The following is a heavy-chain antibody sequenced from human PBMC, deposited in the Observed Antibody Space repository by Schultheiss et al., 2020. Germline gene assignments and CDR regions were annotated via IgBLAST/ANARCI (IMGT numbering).Heavy chain of an antibody. J-gene: IGHJ6*02. D-gene: IGHD1-1*01. CDR1: GFTFSSYS. Sequence: GESLKISCAASGFTFSSYSMNWVRQAPGKGLEWVSSISSSSSYIYYADSVKGRFTISRDNAKNSLYLQMNSLRAEDTAVYYCASLGVGTTQYYGMDVWGQGTTVTVSS. CDR3: ASLGVGTTQYYGMDV. V-gene: IGHV3-21*01. CDR2: ISSSSSYI.